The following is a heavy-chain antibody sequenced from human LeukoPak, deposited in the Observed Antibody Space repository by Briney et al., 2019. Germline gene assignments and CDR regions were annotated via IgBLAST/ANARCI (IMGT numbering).Heavy chain of an antibody. D-gene: IGHD6-13*01. CDR1: DYSISSSNW. V-gene: IGHV4-28*01. J-gene: IGHJ4*02. CDR3: ARSTRGGYYFDY. CDR2: IYYSGNT. Sequence: PSDTLSLTCAVSDYSISSSNWWGWIRQPPGKGLEWIGYIYYSGNTYYNPSLKSRVTMSVDPSKNQFSLKLSSVTAVDTAVYYCARSTRGGYYFDYWGQGTLVTVSS.